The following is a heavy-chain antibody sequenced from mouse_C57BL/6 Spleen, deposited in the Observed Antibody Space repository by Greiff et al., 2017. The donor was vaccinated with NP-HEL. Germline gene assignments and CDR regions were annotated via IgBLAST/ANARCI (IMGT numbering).Heavy chain of an antibody. CDR2: INYDGSST. J-gene: IGHJ4*01. V-gene: IGHV5-16*01. CDR3: ARDLVYYGSSGAMDY. CDR1: GFTFSDYY. Sequence: DVQLVESEGGLVQPGSSMKLSCTASGFTFSDYYMAWVRQVPEKGLEWVANINYDGSSTYYLDSLKSRFIISRDNATNILYLHMSSLKSEDTATYYCARDLVYYGSSGAMDYWGQGTSVTVSS. D-gene: IGHD1-1*01.